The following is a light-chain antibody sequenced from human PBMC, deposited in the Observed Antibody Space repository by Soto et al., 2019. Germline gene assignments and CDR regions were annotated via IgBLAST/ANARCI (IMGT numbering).Light chain of an antibody. CDR1: QSVSSSY. Sequence: GTLSLSPGERATLSCRASQSVSSSYLAWYQQKPGQAPRLLIYGASSRATGIPDRFSGSGSGTDFTLAIRRLEPEDFAVYYCHQFGYSPRTFGQGTKVDIK. CDR2: GAS. CDR3: HQFGYSPRT. J-gene: IGKJ1*01. V-gene: IGKV3-20*01.